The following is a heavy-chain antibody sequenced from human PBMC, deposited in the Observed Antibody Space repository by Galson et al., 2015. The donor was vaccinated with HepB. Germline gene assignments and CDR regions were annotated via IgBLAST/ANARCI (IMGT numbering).Heavy chain of an antibody. V-gene: IGHV1-18*04. Sequence: SVKVSCKASGYTFTSYGISWVRQAPGQGLEWMGWISAYNGNTNYAQKLQGRVTMTTDTSTSTAYMELRSLRSDDTAVYYCARAEMYCSSTSCHPISFDYWGQGTLVTVSS. CDR2: ISAYNGNT. J-gene: IGHJ4*02. D-gene: IGHD2-2*01. CDR3: ARAEMYCSSTSCHPISFDY. CDR1: GYTFTSYG.